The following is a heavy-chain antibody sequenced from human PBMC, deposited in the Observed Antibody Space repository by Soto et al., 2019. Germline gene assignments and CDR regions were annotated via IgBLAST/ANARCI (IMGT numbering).Heavy chain of an antibody. D-gene: IGHD6-25*01. CDR2: INIDGSTT. Sequence: EVQLVESGGVSVQPGGSLRLSCAASGFSLSNYWMHWVRQAPGKGLVWVSRINIDGSTTTYAASVKGRFTISRDSAKNTLYQQMNSLRDEDTAVYYCVRIRRGDGYTFGYWGQGTLVTVSS. CDR1: GFSLSNYW. V-gene: IGHV3-74*01. J-gene: IGHJ4*02. CDR3: VRIRRGDGYTFGY.